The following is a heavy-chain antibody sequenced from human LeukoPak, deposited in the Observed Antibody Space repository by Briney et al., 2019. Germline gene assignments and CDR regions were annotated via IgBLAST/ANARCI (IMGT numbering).Heavy chain of an antibody. CDR1: GFTVSSNY. D-gene: IGHD5-18*01. V-gene: IGHV3-66*04. CDR2: IYSGGST. CDR3: AKLARYSYVGVYYFDY. J-gene: IGHJ4*02. Sequence: GGSLRLSCAASGFTVSSNYMSWVRQAPGKGLEWVSVIYSGGSTYYAGSVKGRFTISRDNSKNTLYLQMNSLRAEDTAVYYCAKLARYSYVGVYYFDYWGQGTLVTVSS.